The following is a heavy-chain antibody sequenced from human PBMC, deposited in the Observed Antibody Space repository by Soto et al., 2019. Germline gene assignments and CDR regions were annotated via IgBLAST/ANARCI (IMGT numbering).Heavy chain of an antibody. CDR1: GFIFRNYW. CDR2: IKPGGSGE. D-gene: IGHD1-1*01. V-gene: IGHV3-7*01. Sequence: DVQLVESGGGLVQPGGSLRLSCGGSGFIFRNYWMSWVRQTPGKGLEWVASIKPGGSGEFYLDSVKGRFTIFRDNAKNSLYLQMNSLRDEDTAVYYCAKLQGYTTNYDYWGQGTLVTVSS. J-gene: IGHJ4*02. CDR3: AKLQGYTTNYDY.